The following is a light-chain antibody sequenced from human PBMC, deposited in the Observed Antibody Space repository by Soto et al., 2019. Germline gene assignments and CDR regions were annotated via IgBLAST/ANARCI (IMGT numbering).Light chain of an antibody. J-gene: IGLJ1*01. V-gene: IGLV2-14*01. CDR2: DVS. Sequence: QSVLTQPASVSGSPGQSITISCTGTSSDVGGYNYVSWYQQHPGKAPKLMIFDVSNRPSGVSIRFSGSKSGNTASLTISGLQAEDEADYYCSSYRSSSTLYVFGTGTKVTVL. CDR3: SSYRSSSTLYV. CDR1: SSDVGGYNY.